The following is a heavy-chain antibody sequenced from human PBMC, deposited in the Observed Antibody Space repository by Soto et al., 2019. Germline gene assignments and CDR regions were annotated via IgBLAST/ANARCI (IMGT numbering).Heavy chain of an antibody. CDR3: ATEGSVVATTPDFDY. Sequence: QVQLVESGGGVVQPGRSLRLSCAASGFTFSSYGMHWVRQAPGKGLEWVAVISYDGSYKYYADSMKGRVTISRDNSKNTLYVQMHSLRAEDTAVYYCATEGSVVATTPDFDYWGQGTLVTVSS. CDR1: GFTFSSYG. D-gene: IGHD5-12*01. V-gene: IGHV3-30*03. J-gene: IGHJ4*02. CDR2: ISYDGSYK.